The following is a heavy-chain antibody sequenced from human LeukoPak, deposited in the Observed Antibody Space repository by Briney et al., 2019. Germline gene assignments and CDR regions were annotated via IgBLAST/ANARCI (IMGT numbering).Heavy chain of an antibody. CDR1: GYSFTSYG. Sequence: ASVKVSCKASGYSFTSYGISWVRQAPGQGLEWMRWISAYNGNTNYAQKLQGRVTMTTDTSTSTAYMELRSLRSDDTAVYYCARARFKPPNYYDSSYNWFDPWGQGTLVTVSS. CDR2: ISAYNGNT. D-gene: IGHD3-22*01. J-gene: IGHJ5*02. CDR3: ARARFKPPNYYDSSYNWFDP. V-gene: IGHV1-18*01.